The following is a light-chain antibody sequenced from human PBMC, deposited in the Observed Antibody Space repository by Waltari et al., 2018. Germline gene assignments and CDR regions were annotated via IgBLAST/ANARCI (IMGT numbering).Light chain of an antibody. CDR1: SSDIGGHHY. CDR3: SAYTSSSSRV. CDR2: DVS. Sequence: QSALTQPASVSGSPGQSITISCPGTSSDIGGHHYVSWYQQHPGKAPKPMIYDVSKRFYGMSNRCSCSKSANTSSRTISGLQAEDEADYYCSAYTSSSSRVFGTGTRVTVL. V-gene: IGLV2-14*03. J-gene: IGLJ1*01.